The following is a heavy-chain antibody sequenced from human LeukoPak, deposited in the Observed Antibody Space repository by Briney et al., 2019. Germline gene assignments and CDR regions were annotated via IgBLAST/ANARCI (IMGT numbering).Heavy chain of an antibody. CDR2: ISSGGYTA. V-gene: IGHV3-48*03. Sequence: GGSLRLSCAASGFTFSDYEMNWVRQAPGKGLEWLSYISSGGYTADYADSVKGRFTISRDSAKNSVYLQMHSLRAEGTGLYYCARSKRDIVATIGYWGQGTLVAVSS. J-gene: IGHJ4*02. CDR3: ARSKRDIVATIGY. CDR1: GFTFSDYE. D-gene: IGHD5-12*01.